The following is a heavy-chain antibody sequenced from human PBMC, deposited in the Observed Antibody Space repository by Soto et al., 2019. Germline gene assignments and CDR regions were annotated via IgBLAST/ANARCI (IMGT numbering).Heavy chain of an antibody. V-gene: IGHV3-30*18. Sequence: GGSLRLSCAASVLTFSSYGMHWVRQAPGKGLEWVAVISYDGSNKYYADSVKGRFTISRDNSKNTLYLQMNSLRAEDTAVYYCAKDYARYYYYMDVWGKGTTVTVSS. CDR3: AKDYARYYYYMDV. J-gene: IGHJ6*03. CDR1: VLTFSSYG. D-gene: IGHD3-16*01. CDR2: ISYDGSNK.